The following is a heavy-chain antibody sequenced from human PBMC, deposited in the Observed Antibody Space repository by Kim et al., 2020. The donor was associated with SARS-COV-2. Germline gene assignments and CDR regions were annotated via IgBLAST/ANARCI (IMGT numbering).Heavy chain of an antibody. D-gene: IGHD3-22*01. Sequence: GGSLRLSCAASGFTFSSYGMHWVRQAPGKGLEWVAVISYDGSNKYYADSVKGRFTISRDNSKNTLYLQMNSLRAEDTAVYYCAKEFYSYYYDSSGYYSYFDYWGQGTLVTVSS. CDR1: GFTFSSYG. CDR2: ISYDGSNK. V-gene: IGHV3-30*18. CDR3: AKEFYSYYYDSSGYYSYFDY. J-gene: IGHJ4*02.